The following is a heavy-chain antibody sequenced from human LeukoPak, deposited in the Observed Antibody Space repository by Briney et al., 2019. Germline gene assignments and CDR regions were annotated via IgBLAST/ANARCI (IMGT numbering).Heavy chain of an antibody. CDR1: GFTFSSYS. J-gene: IGHJ4*02. V-gene: IGHV3-23*01. Sequence: GGSLRLSCAASGFTFSSYSMNWVRQAPGKGLEWVSAISGSGGSTYYADSVKGRFTISRDNSKNTLYLQMNSPRAEDTAVYYCAKLREQWPNYFDYWGQGTLVTVSS. CDR2: ISGSGGST. CDR3: AKLREQWPNYFDY. D-gene: IGHD6-19*01.